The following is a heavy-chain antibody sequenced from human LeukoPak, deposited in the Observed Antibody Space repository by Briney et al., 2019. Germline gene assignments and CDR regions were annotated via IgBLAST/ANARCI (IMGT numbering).Heavy chain of an antibody. Sequence: ASVKVSCKASGYTFTGYYMHWVRQAPGQGLEWMGWINPNSGGTNYAQKFQGRVTMTRDTSISTAYMELSRLRSDDTAVYYCARPMGASNNWFDPWGQGTLVTVSS. CDR1: GYTFTGYY. CDR2: INPNSGGT. CDR3: ARPMGASNNWFDP. D-gene: IGHD1-26*01. V-gene: IGHV1-2*02. J-gene: IGHJ5*02.